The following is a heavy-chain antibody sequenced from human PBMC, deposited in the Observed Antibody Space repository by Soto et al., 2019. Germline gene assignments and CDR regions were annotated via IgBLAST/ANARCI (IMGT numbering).Heavy chain of an antibody. Sequence: SETLSLTCTVSGGSISSGGYYWSWIRQHPGKGLEWIGYIYYSGSTYYNPSLKSRVTISIDTSKNQFSLKLSSVTAADTAVYYCARVLVTTSGGMDVWGQGTTVTVS. D-gene: IGHD4-4*01. CDR1: GGSISSGGYY. J-gene: IGHJ6*02. CDR3: ARVLVTTSGGMDV. V-gene: IGHV4-31*03. CDR2: IYYSGST.